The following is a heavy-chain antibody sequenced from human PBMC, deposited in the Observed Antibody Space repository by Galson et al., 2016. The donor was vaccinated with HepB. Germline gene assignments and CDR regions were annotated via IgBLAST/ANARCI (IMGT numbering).Heavy chain of an antibody. CDR2: IWHDGHYK. D-gene: IGHD6-13*01. Sequence: SLRLSCAAAGFTFSTYGMHWVRQAPGKGLEWLAVIWHDGHYKSYADSLKGRFTISRDNAKNTLYLEMNSLRAEDTAMYYCARDLAPPGSGSWRNVFDSWGQGILVTASS. CDR1: GFTFSTYG. J-gene: IGHJ4*02. V-gene: IGHV3-33*01. CDR3: ARDLAPPGSGSWRNVFDS.